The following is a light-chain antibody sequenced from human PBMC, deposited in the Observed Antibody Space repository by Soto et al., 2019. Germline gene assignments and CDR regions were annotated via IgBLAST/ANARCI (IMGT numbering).Light chain of an antibody. CDR3: QQRSNWPPT. J-gene: IGKJ2*01. V-gene: IGKV3-11*01. CDR2: DAS. Sequence: EIVLTQSPATLSLSPGERATLSCRASQSVSSYLAWYQQKPGQAPRLLIYDASNRATGIPARFRGSGSGTDFPLTISSLEPEDFAVYYCQQRSNWPPTFGQGTKLEIK. CDR1: QSVSSY.